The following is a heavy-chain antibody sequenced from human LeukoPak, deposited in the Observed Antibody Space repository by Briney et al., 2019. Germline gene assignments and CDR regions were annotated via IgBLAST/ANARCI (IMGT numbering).Heavy chain of an antibody. V-gene: IGHV1-3*03. Sequence: ASVKVSCKASGYTFTSYAMHWVRQAPGQRLEWMGWINAGNGNTKYSQEFQGRVTMTRDTSTSTVYMELSSLRSEDTAVYYCARDQEASGSYYLFDYWGQGTLVTVSS. CDR3: ARDQEASGSYYLFDY. CDR2: INAGNGNT. D-gene: IGHD3-10*01. CDR1: GYTFTSYA. J-gene: IGHJ4*02.